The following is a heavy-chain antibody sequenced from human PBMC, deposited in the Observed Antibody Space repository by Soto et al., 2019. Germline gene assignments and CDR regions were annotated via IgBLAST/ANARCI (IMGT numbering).Heavy chain of an antibody. CDR2: ISAYNGNT. J-gene: IGHJ4*02. CDR1: GYTFTSYG. V-gene: IGHV1-18*01. CDR3: ARVRTIYYDSSGHLDY. Sequence: ASVKVSCKASGYTFTSYGISWVRQAPGQGLEWMGWISAYNGNTNYAQKLQGRVTMTTDTSTSTAYMELRSLRSDDTAVYYCARVRTIYYDSSGHLDYWGQGTLVTVSS. D-gene: IGHD3-22*01.